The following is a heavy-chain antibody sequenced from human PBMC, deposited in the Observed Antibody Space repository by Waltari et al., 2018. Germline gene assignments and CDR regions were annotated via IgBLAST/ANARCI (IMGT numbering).Heavy chain of an antibody. CDR1: GFTVSSNY. CDR2: IYSGGST. J-gene: IGHJ4*02. D-gene: IGHD4-17*01. V-gene: IGHV3-53*02. CDR3: AIGRCDYYTGDFDY. Sequence: EVKLVETGGGLIQPGGSLRLSCAAYGFTVSSNYLSWVGQAPGKGLEWVSVIYSGGSTYYADAVKGRFTISRDNSKNTLYLQMNSLRAEDTAVYYCAIGRCDYYTGDFDYWGQGTLVTVSS.